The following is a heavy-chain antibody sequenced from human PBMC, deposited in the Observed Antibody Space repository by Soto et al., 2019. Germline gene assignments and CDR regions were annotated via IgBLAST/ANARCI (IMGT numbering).Heavy chain of an antibody. V-gene: IGHV3-23*01. CDR2: IGGSGRNT. D-gene: IGHD3-9*01. J-gene: IGHJ6*02. Sequence: EVQLLESGEGLVQPGGSLKLSCAASGFTFSNHAMSWVRQAPGKGLEWVSGIGGSGRNTYYADSVKGRFTISRDNYQNTLFLQMNSLRAEDTAEYYCARVLRYFDTPYGMDVWGQGTTVTVSS. CDR1: GFTFSNHA. CDR3: ARVLRYFDTPYGMDV.